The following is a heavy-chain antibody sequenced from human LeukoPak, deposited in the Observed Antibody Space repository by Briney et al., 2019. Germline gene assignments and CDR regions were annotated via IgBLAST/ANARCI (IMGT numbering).Heavy chain of an antibody. Sequence: GGSLRLSRAASGFTFSSYSMNWVRQAPGKGLEWVSSISSSSSYIYYADSVKGRFTISRDNAKNSLYLQMNSLRAGDTAVYYCARARGGPAYYCDYWGQGTLVTVSS. D-gene: IGHD3-10*01. CDR1: GFTFSSYS. J-gene: IGHJ4*02. CDR3: ARARGGPAYYCDY. V-gene: IGHV3-21*01. CDR2: ISSSSSYI.